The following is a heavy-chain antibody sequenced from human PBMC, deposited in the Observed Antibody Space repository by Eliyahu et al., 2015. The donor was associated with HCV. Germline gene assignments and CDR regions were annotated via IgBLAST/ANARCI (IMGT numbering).Heavy chain of an antibody. J-gene: IGHJ5*02. V-gene: IGHV4-4*07. CDR3: AKDLSSSGYYESGVYAYWFGP. Sequence: QLQESGPGLVKPSETLSLTCAVSGDSIRNSYWXWIRQPAGXGLEWIGRINGFGNTNYNPXXXSRVTMSLDMSKNQFFLKLTSVTAADTAVYYCAKDLSSSGYYESGVYAYWFGPWGQGTQVTVSS. D-gene: IGHD3-22*01. CDR2: INGFGNT. CDR1: GDSIRNSY.